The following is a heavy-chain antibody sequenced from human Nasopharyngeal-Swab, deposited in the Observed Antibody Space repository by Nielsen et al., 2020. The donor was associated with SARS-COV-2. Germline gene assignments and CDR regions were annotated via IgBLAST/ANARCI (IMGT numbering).Heavy chain of an antibody. Sequence: SLKISCVASGFTFENYAMHWVRQSPGKGLEWVSGASWNSGTLTYADSVKGRFTISRDNAKNSLYLQMNSLRSEDTAFYYCAKANLGYCSSASCYPYFYYMDVWGKGTTVTVSS. CDR3: AKANLGYCSSASCYPYFYYMDV. D-gene: IGHD2-2*01. V-gene: IGHV3-9*01. J-gene: IGHJ6*03. CDR1: GFTFENYA. CDR2: ASWNSGTL.